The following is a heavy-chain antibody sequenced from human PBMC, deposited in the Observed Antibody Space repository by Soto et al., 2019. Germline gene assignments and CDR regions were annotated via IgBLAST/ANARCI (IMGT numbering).Heavy chain of an antibody. CDR3: ARHAPYCSSTSHCAYGMDV. V-gene: IGHV4-30-4*01. D-gene: IGHD2-2*01. CDR2: IYYSGST. J-gene: IGHJ6*02. CDR1: GGSISSGDCY. Sequence: SETLSVTCSVSGGSISSGDCYWNWIRQPPGKGLEWIWYIYYSGSTYYNPSLKSRVTISVDTSKNPFSLKLSSVTAADTAVYYCARHAPYCSSTSHCAYGMDVWGQGTTVSVSS.